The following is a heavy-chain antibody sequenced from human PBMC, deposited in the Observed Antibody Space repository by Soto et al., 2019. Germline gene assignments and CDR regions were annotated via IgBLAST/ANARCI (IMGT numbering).Heavy chain of an antibody. CDR2: VHYTGTT. J-gene: IGHJ3*02. CDR3: ARDTSDSWIRAFDI. CDR1: GGSLSSYY. V-gene: IGHV4-59*01. D-gene: IGHD6-13*01. Sequence: SETLSLTCSVSGGSLSSYYWNWIRQPPGKGLEWIGYVHYTGTTNYNPSLKSRVTMSGDTSKRQFSLKLSSVTAADTAMYYCARDTSDSWIRAFDIWGKGIMVTVS.